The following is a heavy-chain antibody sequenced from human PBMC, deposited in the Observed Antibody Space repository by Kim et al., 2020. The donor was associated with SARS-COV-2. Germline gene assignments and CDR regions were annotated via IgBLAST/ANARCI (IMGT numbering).Heavy chain of an antibody. D-gene: IGHD2-2*01. V-gene: IGHV4-34*01. CDR3: ARGPIVVVPAAQYAPFDY. Sequence: KNRVTISVDTSKNQFSLKLSSVTAADTAVYYCARGPIVVVPAAQYAPFDYWGQGTLVTVSS. J-gene: IGHJ4*02.